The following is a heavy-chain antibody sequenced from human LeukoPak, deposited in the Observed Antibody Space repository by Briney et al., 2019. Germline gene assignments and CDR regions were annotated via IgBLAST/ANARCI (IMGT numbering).Heavy chain of an antibody. J-gene: IGHJ4*02. V-gene: IGHV4-4*07. CDR3: ARRTDY. CDR2: IYASGIT. Sequence: SSETLSLTCTVSGGSFSPYYWNWIRRPAGKGLEWIGRIYASGITDYNPSLNSRVTMSLDTSKSQFSLYLTSVTAADTAVYYCARRTDYWGQGTLVTVSS. CDR1: GGSFSPYY.